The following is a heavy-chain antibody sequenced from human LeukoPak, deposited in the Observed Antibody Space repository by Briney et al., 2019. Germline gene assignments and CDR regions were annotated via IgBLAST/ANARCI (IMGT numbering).Heavy chain of an antibody. V-gene: IGHV3-21*01. CDR3: ARDADYGDTPAELI. CDR1: GFTFSSYS. J-gene: IGHJ3*02. D-gene: IGHD4-17*01. Sequence: GGSLRLSCAASGFTFSSYSMNWVSQAAGEGLEWVSYISSSSSNIYYADSVKGRFTISRDNAKNSLYLQMNSLRAEDTDVYYCARDADYGDTPAELIWGQGTMVTVSS. CDR2: ISSSSSNI.